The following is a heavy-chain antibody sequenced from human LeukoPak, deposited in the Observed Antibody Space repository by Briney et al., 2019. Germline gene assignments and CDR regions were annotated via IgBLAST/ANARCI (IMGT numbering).Heavy chain of an antibody. V-gene: IGHV3-7*01. CDR3: ARIGYSSSSIDY. J-gene: IGHJ4*02. D-gene: IGHD6-6*01. Sequence: GGSLRLSCAASGFSFSNYWMSWVRQAPGKGLEWVANIKEDGSVIYYLDSVKGRFTISRDNAKNSVYLQMNSLSAEDTAVFYCARIGYSSSSIDYWGQGTLVTVSS. CDR2: IKEDGSVI. CDR1: GFSFSNYW.